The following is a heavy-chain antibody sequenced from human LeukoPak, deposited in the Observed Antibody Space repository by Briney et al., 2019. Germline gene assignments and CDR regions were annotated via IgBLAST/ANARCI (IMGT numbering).Heavy chain of an antibody. V-gene: IGHV3-7*01. Sequence: GGSLRLSCEGSGFSFSSYWMTWVRQLPGKGPEWVANIRQDVSERYFADSVKGRFTISRDNAKKSVYLHMSSLRAEDTALYYCARLSAYYYGSYFYYYMDVWGKGTTVTVSS. CDR2: IRQDVSER. D-gene: IGHD3-10*01. J-gene: IGHJ6*03. CDR1: GFSFSSYW. CDR3: ARLSAYYYGSYFYYYMDV.